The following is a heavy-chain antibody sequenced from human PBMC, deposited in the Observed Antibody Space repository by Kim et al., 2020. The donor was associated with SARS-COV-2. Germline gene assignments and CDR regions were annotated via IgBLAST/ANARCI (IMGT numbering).Heavy chain of an antibody. V-gene: IGHV3-74*01. CDR3: ARTTDSWYFDL. Sequence: RTPDADSVKGRFTISRDNAKNTLYLQMNSLRAEDTAVYYCARTTDSWYFDLWGRGTLVTVSS. CDR2: RT. J-gene: IGHJ2*01.